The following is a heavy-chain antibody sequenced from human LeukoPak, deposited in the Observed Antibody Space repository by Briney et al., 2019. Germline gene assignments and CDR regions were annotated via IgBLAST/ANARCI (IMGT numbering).Heavy chain of an antibody. CDR3: SGGDYRPEVDY. J-gene: IGHJ4*02. V-gene: IGHV3-53*01. Sequence: GGSLRLTCAASGFTVSSNYMSWVRQAPGKGLEWVSVIYSGGSTYYADSVKGRFTISRDNSKNTLYLQMNSLRAEDTAVYYCSGGDYRPEVDYWGQGTLVTVSS. CDR1: GFTVSSNY. CDR2: IYSGGST. D-gene: IGHD4-17*01.